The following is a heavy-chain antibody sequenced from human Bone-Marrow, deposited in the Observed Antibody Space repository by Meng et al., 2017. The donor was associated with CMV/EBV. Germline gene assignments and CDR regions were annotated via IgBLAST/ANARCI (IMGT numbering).Heavy chain of an antibody. CDR2: IIYDGSSK. J-gene: IGHJ6*02. D-gene: IGHD6-6*01. CDR3: ARLIAALKRSMDV. V-gene: IGHV3-30*14. CDR1: GFTFSRYA. Sequence: GESLKISCVASGFTFSRYAMHWVRQAPGKGLEWLTVIIYDGSSKYYADSVKGRFTISRDNSKNTLYLQMNSLRAEDTAVYYCARLIAALKRSMDVWGQGTTVTVSS.